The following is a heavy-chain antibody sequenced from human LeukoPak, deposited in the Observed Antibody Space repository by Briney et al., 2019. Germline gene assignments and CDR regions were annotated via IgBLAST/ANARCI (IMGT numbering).Heavy chain of an antibody. CDR2: ITDDGGST. CDR1: GFTFRSYA. V-gene: IGHV3-23*01. Sequence: PGGSLRLSCEASGFTFRSYAMSWVRQAPGWGLEWVSAITDDGGSTYYADSVKGRFTISRDNSKSTLWLQMNSLRADDTAIYFCAKGSAAARPYYFDYWGQGALVTVSS. D-gene: IGHD6-6*01. CDR3: AKGSAAARPYYFDY. J-gene: IGHJ4*02.